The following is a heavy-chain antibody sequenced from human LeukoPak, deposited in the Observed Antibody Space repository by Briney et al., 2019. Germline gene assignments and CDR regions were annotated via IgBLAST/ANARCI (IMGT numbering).Heavy chain of an antibody. Sequence: GASVKVSCKASGYTFTGYYMHWVRQAPGQGLEWMGWINPNSGGTNYAQKFQGRVTMTRDTSISTAYMELSRLRSDDTAVYYCAFSRLLWFGELTENWFDPWGQGTLVTVSS. CDR2: INPNSGGT. V-gene: IGHV1-2*02. CDR1: GYTFTGYY. J-gene: IGHJ5*02. CDR3: AFSRLLWFGELTENWFDP. D-gene: IGHD3-10*01.